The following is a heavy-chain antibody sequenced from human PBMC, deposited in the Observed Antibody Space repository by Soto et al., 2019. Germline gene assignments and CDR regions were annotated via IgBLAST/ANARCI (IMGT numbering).Heavy chain of an antibody. CDR1: GYTFTSYG. CDR2: ISAYNGNT. Sequence: QVQLVQSGAEVKKPGASVKVSCKASGYTFTSYGISWVRQAPGQGREWMGWISAYNGNTNYAQKLQGRVTMTTDTSTSTGYMGLRSLRSDDTAVYYGARGRGSSGYGNWFDPWGQGTLVTVAS. D-gene: IGHD6-13*01. V-gene: IGHV1-18*01. J-gene: IGHJ5*02. CDR3: ARGRGSSGYGNWFDP.